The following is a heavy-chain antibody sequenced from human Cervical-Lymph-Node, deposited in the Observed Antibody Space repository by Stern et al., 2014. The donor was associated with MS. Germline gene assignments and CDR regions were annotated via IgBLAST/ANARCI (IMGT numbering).Heavy chain of an antibody. J-gene: IGHJ4*02. CDR1: GFSFSRYD. D-gene: IGHD6-13*01. Sequence: VQLVESGGGVVQPGRSLRLSCAASGFSFSRYDMHWVRQAPGKGLEWVALIWYDGSNPYYADYVPGRFTISRDNFKNTLYLQMNSLRAEDTAVYYCASAYSSSHYYFDYWGQGTLVTVSS. CDR2: IWYDGSNP. V-gene: IGHV3-33*01. CDR3: ASAYSSSHYYFDY.